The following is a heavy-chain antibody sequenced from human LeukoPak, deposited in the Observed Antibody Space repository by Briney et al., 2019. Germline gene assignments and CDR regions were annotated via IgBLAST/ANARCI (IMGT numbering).Heavy chain of an antibody. CDR2: IYYSGST. CDR3: ARNRYYYGSGSYGVPNWFDP. CDR1: GGSISSNSYY. D-gene: IGHD3-10*01. Sequence: SETLSLTCTVSGGSISSNSYYWGWIRQSPGKGLEWIGSIYYSGSTYYNPSPKSRVTISVDTSKNQFSLKLSSVTAADTAMYYCARNRYYYGSGSYGVPNWFDPWGQGTLVTVSS. J-gene: IGHJ5*02. V-gene: IGHV4-39*01.